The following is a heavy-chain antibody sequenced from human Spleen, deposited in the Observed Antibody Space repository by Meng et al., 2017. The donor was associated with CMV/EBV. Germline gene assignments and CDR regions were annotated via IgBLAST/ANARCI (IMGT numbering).Heavy chain of an antibody. D-gene: IGHD3-10*01. CDR2: IRTGGSHS. J-gene: IGHJ5*02. V-gene: IGHV3-30*02. Sequence: FTSNNDGMHWVRQAPGKGLEWVAFIRTGGSHSFHAESVKGRFTISRDNSNNTLYLQLNSLRAEDTAVYFCAKDIPMRRGVTAWFDPLGQGTLVTVSS. CDR1: FTSNNDG. CDR3: AKDIPMRRGVTAWFDP.